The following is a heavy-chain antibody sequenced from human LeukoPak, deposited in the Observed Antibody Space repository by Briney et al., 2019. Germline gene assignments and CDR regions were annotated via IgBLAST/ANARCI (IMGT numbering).Heavy chain of an antibody. J-gene: IGHJ4*02. Sequence: GGSLRLSCTASGFTFGDYAMSWFRQAPGKGLEWVGFIRSKAYGGTTEYAASVKGRFTISRDDSKSIAYLQMNSLKTEDTAVYYCTRGRGIVVVVAATYWGQGTLVTVSS. CDR2: IRSKAYGGTT. CDR1: GFTFGDYA. D-gene: IGHD2-15*01. CDR3: TRGRGIVVVVAATY. V-gene: IGHV3-49*03.